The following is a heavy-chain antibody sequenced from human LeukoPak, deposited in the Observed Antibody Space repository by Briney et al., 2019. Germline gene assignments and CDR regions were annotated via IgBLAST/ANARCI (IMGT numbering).Heavy chain of an antibody. CDR2: IYPGDSDT. CDR3: AGHLGVTDV. V-gene: IGHV5-51*01. CDR1: GYSFTSYW. Sequence: KLGESLKISCSGSGYSFTSYWIGWVRQMPGKGLEWMGIIYPGDSDTKYSPSFQGQVTISADKSINTAYLQWNSLRASDTAMYYCAGHLGVTDVWGQGTSVTVSS. D-gene: IGHD3-10*01. J-gene: IGHJ6*02.